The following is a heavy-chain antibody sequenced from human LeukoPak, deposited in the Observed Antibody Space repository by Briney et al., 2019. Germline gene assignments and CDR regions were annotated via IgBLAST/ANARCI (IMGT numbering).Heavy chain of an antibody. J-gene: IGHJ6*03. CDR1: GFAFSDYR. D-gene: IGHD4-17*01. CDR3: ARDGGGTDYGPNYYFFYMDV. CDR2: ISTTGSTI. V-gene: IGHV3-48*02. Sequence: PGGSLRLSCAASGFAFSDYRMNWVRQAPGTGLEWLSYISTTGSTIYYTDSLKGRFTISRDNAENSLYLQMNSLRDEDTAVYYCARDGGGTDYGPNYYFFYMDVWGKGTTATVPS.